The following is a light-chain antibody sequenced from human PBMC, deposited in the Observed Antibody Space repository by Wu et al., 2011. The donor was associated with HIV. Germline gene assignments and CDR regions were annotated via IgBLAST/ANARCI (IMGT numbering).Light chain of an antibody. Sequence: EIVMTQSPATLSVSPGERATLSCRASQSVSSNLAWYQQKPGQAPRLLIHGATTRATDIPGRFSGSGSGTDFTLTISRLEPENFAVYYCQQYDSSSYTFGQGTKLRSN. CDR3: QQYDSSSYT. CDR2: GAT. J-gene: IGKJ2*01. CDR1: QSVSSN. V-gene: IGKV3-15*01.